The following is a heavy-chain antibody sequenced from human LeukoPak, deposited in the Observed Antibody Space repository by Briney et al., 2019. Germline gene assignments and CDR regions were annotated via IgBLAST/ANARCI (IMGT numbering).Heavy chain of an antibody. J-gene: IGHJ4*02. D-gene: IGHD6-13*01. CDR2: INAGNGNT. V-gene: IGHV1-3*01. Sequence: ASVKVSCKASGYTFTTYATHWVRQAPGQRFEWMGWINAGNGNTKYSQKFQARVTITRDTSASTAYMELSSLRSEDTAVYYCARDPIGSRWPYYFDYWGQGTLVSVSS. CDR3: ARDPIGSRWPYYFDY. CDR1: GYTFTTYA.